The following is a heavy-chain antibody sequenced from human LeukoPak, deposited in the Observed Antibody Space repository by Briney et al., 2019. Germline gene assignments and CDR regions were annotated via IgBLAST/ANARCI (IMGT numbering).Heavy chain of an antibody. CDR3: ARRPYSGSPNWFDP. J-gene: IGHJ5*02. Sequence: GESLKISCEVSGHRFTNHWIGWVRQMPGKGLEWMGIINLGDSDTKYSPSFQGQVTISLDKSISTAYLQWRSLKASDTAMYYCARRPYSGSPNWFDPWGQGTPVTVSS. V-gene: IGHV5-51*01. D-gene: IGHD1-26*01. CDR2: INLGDSDT. CDR1: GHRFTNHW.